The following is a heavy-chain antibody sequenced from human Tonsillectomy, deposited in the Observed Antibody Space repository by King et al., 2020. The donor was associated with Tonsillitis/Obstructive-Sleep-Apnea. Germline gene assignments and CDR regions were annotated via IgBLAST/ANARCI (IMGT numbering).Heavy chain of an antibody. J-gene: IGHJ6*03. Sequence: VQLVESGGGLVKPGGPLRLSCAASGFTSSDYSINWIRQAPGKGLEWVSYISSSGTSRYYADSVKGRFTISRDNAKNSVYLQMNSLRVDDTAVYYCASEYCNSFNCYPYMDVWGKGTTVTVSS. CDR3: ASEYCNSFNCYPYMDV. V-gene: IGHV3-11*01. D-gene: IGHD2/OR15-2a*01. CDR2: ISSSGTSR. CDR1: GFTSSDYS.